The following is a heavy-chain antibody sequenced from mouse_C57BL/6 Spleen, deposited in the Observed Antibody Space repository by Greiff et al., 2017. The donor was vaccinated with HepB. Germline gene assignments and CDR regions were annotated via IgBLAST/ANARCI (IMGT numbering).Heavy chain of an antibody. V-gene: IGHV1-64*01. Sequence: QVQLQQPGAELVKPGASVKLSCKASGYTFTSYWMHWVKQRPGQGLEWIGMIHPNSGSTNYNEKFKSKATLTVDKSSSTAYMQLSSLTSEDSAVYYCARCVFYCNSRDVGGTGTTVTVFS. CDR1: GYTFTSYW. CDR3: ARCVFYCNSRDV. J-gene: IGHJ1*03. CDR2: IHPNSGST. D-gene: IGHD2-1*01.